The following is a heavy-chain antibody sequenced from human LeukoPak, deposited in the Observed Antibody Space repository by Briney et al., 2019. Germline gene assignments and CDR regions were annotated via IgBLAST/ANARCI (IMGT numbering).Heavy chain of an antibody. CDR1: GYTLTELS. Sequence: RASVKVSCKVSGYTLTELSMHWVRQAPGKGLEWMGGFDPEDGETIYAQKFQGRVTMTEDTSTDTAYMELSSLRSEDTAVYYCANQILSRGAVAEFDPWGQGTLVTVSS. CDR3: ANQILSRGAVAEFDP. CDR2: FDPEDGET. D-gene: IGHD6-19*01. V-gene: IGHV1-24*01. J-gene: IGHJ5*02.